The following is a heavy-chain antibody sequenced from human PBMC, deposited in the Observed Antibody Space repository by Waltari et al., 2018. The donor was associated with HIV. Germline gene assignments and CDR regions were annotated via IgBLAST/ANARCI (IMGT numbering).Heavy chain of an antibody. CDR3: ARDYASSVAGTGY. CDR1: GFTLRGYW. D-gene: IGHD6-19*01. V-gene: IGHV3-7*01. J-gene: IGHJ4*02. Sequence: ELQLVEAGGGLVLPVGSPRLSFAASGFTLRGYWLSWVRQAPGKGLEWLANINQDGGYKYYVESVTGRFTISRDNAKNSLYLQMNSLRPEDTALYYCARDYASSVAGTGYWGQGTLVTVSS. CDR2: INQDGGYK.